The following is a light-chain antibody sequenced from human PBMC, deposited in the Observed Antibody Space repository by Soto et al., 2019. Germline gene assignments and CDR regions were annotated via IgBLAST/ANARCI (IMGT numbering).Light chain of an antibody. J-gene: IGKJ1*01. CDR2: WAS. CDR3: QPYYSTPWT. CDR1: QSVLYSSNNKNY. V-gene: IGKV4-1*01. Sequence: DIVMTQSPDSLAVSLGERATINCKSSQSVLYSSNNKNYLAWYQQKPGQPPKLLIDWASTRESGVPDRFSGSGSWTDFTLAISGLQADSVAVYYCQPYYSTPWTFGQGTKVEIK.